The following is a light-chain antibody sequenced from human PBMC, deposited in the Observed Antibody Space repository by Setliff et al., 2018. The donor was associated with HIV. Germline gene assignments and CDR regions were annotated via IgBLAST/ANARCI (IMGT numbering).Light chain of an antibody. CDR2: EVS. Sequence: QSALAQPASVSGSPGQSITLSCTGTSSDVGCYKFVSWYQQHTGKAPKLMIYEVSNRPSGVSDRFSGSKSGSTASLTISELQAEDEADYYCGSYTSTTSYVFGSGTKVTVL. V-gene: IGLV2-14*01. CDR1: SSDVGCYKF. CDR3: GSYTSTTSYV. J-gene: IGLJ1*01.